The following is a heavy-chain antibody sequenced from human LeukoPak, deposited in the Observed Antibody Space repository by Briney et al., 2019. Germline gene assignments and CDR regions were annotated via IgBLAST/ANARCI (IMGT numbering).Heavy chain of an antibody. CDR1: GGTFSSYA. V-gene: IGHV1-69*13. D-gene: IGHD3-3*01. Sequence: ASVKVSCKGSGGTFSSYAISWVRQAPGQGLEWMGGIIPIFGTANYAQKFQGRVTITADESTSTAYMELSSLRSDDTAVYYCARIRITIFGVVTHRGDAFDIWGQGTMVTVSS. CDR2: IIPIFGTA. CDR3: ARIRITIFGVVTHRGDAFDI. J-gene: IGHJ3*02.